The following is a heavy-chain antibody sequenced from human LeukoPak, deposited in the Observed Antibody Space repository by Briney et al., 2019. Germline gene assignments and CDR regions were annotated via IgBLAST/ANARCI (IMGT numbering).Heavy chain of an antibody. V-gene: IGHV4-61*01. D-gene: IGHD4-17*01. Sequence: SETLSLTCTVSGGSVSSGSDYWSWIRQPPGKGLEWIGYIFYSGSTTYNPSLKSRVTISVDTSKNKSSLKLSSVTAADTAVYYCPRGPIPTTARGYFDYWGRGTLVSDPS. CDR2: IFYSGST. CDR3: PRGPIPTTARGYFDY. CDR1: GGSVSSGSDY. J-gene: IGHJ4*02.